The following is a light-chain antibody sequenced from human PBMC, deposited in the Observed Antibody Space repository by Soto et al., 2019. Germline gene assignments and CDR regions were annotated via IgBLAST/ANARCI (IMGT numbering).Light chain of an antibody. J-gene: IGKJ2*01. V-gene: IGKV1-33*01. CDR3: QQYAGWPRT. CDR2: GAS. Sequence: DIQMTQSPSSLSASVGDTVTIACQACQDISHYLLWLQQSPGQTPRLLISGASDRVAGVPDRFSGSGAGTDFTLTISGLQSEDCAVYYCQQYAGWPRTFGQGTKVDIK. CDR1: QDISHY.